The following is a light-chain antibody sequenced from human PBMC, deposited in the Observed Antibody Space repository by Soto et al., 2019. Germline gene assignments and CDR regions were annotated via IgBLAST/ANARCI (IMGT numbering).Light chain of an antibody. CDR3: QQYNNWPIT. CDR1: QSVSSN. CDR2: GAS. Sequence: EIVMTQSPATLSVSPGERATLSCRARQSVSSNLAWYQHKPGQAPRLLISGASTRATGIPARFSGSGSGTEFTLTISSLQSEDFAVYYCQQYNNWPITFGQGTLLEI. J-gene: IGKJ5*01. V-gene: IGKV3-15*01.